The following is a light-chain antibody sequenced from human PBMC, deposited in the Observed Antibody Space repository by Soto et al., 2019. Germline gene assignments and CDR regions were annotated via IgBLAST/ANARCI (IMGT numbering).Light chain of an antibody. CDR1: QTISSW. CDR3: QQYVSSPWA. J-gene: IGKJ1*01. V-gene: IGKV1-5*03. Sequence: DIQMPQSPSTLSGSLGDRFTITCLASQTISSWLAWYQQKPGKAPKLLIYKASTLKSGVPSRLSGSGTGTDFTLTISRLEPEDFAVYYCQQYVSSPWAFGQGTKVDIK. CDR2: KAS.